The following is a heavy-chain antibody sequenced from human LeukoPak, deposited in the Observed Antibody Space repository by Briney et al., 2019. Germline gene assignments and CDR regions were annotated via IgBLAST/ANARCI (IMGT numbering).Heavy chain of an antibody. V-gene: IGHV5-10-1*01. J-gene: IGHJ4*02. D-gene: IGHD2-15*01. CDR3: ARHLRIGGDYDY. CDR2: IDPSDSYT. CDR1: GSSFTNYW. Sequence: GASLKISCKTSGSSFTNYWISWVRQMPGKGLEWMGRIDPSDSYTNYSPSFQGHVTISADKSISTAYLQWSSLKASDTAMYYCARHLRIGGDYDYWGQGTLVTVSS.